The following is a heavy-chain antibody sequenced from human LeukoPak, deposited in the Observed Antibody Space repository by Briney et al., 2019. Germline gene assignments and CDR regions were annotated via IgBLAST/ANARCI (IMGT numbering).Heavy chain of an antibody. J-gene: IGHJ5*02. D-gene: IGHD1-7*01. Sequence: GGSLRLSCAASGFTFSNYAMSWARQAPGKGLEWVSGISGSGGSTYYADSVKGRFTISRDSSKNTLYLQMNSLRAEDTAVYYCAKASDNWNYENWFDPWGQGTLVTVSS. CDR2: ISGSGGST. CDR1: GFTFSNYA. V-gene: IGHV3-23*01. CDR3: AKASDNWNYENWFDP.